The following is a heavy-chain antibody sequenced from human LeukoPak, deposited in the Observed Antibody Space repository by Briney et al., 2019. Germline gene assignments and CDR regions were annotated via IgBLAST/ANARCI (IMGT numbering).Heavy chain of an antibody. D-gene: IGHD2-8*01. CDR2: IYPGDSDT. V-gene: IGHV5-51*01. CDR3: ASSTNCTSGVCYPVPFDY. CDR1: GYSFTSYW. Sequence: GESLKISCKGSGYSFTSYWIGWVRQMPGKGLGWMGIIYPGDSDTRYSPSFQGQVTISADKSISTAYLQWSSLKASDTAMYYCASSTNCTSGVCYPVPFDYWGQGTLVTVSS. J-gene: IGHJ4*02.